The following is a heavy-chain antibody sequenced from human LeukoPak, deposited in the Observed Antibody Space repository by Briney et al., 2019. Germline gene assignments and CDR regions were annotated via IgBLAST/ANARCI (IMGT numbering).Heavy chain of an antibody. D-gene: IGHD3-10*01. Sequence: SETLSLTCTVSGVSISGYYWSWIRQPPGKGLEWIGYIYYSGSSNYNPSLKSRVTISVDTSKNQFSLNLSSVTAADTAEYYCARDSPMVRGLIGYFELWGRGTLVTVSS. CDR1: GVSISGYY. CDR3: ARDSPMVRGLIGYFEL. CDR2: IYYSGSS. J-gene: IGHJ2*01. V-gene: IGHV4-59*01.